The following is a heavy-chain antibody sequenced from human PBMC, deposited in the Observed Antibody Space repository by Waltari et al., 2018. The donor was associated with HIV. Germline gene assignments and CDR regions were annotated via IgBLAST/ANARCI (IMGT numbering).Heavy chain of an antibody. V-gene: IGHV4-38-2*01. J-gene: IGHJ6*02. CDR3: YGLDV. CDR1: SYSISSGYY. CDR2: FFHSGNT. Sequence: QVRLQESGPGLVKPSETLSLTCDVFSYSISSGYYWGWIRQSPGKGLEWIGTFFHSGNTYYYNPSLKSRVTISVDTSNNQFSLNLSSVSAADTAVYYYYGLDVWGQGTTVTVSS.